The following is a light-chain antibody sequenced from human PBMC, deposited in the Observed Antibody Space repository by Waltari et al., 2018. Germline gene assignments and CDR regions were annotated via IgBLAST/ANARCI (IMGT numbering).Light chain of an antibody. J-gene: IGLJ3*02. CDR3: SSYGGRNNLL. V-gene: IGLV2-8*01. CDR2: EVN. Sequence: QSALTQPPSASGSPGQSVTISCTGTSSDVGSFNYVSWYQQYPGKTPKLLIYEVNKRPAWIPDRFSGSKSGNTASLTVSGLQAEDEAEYYCSSYGGRNNLLFGEGTKLTVL. CDR1: SSDVGSFNY.